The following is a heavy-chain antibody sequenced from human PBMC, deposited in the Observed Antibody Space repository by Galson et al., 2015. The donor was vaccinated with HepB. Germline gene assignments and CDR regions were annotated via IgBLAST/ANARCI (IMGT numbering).Heavy chain of an antibody. CDR3: AKDKQWLSYYYYGIDV. V-gene: IGHV3-30*18. CDR1: GFTFSSYG. J-gene: IGHJ6*02. D-gene: IGHD6-19*01. CDR2: ISYDGSNK. Sequence: SLRLSCAASGFTFSSYGMHWVRQAPGKGLEWVAVISYDGSNKYYADSVKGRFTISRDNSKNALYLQMNSLRAEDTAVYYCAKDKQWLSYYYYGIDVWGLGTTVTVSS.